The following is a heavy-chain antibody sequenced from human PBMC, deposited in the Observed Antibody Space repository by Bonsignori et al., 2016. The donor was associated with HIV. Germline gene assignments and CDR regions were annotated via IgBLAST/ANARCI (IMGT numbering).Heavy chain of an antibody. V-gene: IGHV1-69*01. J-gene: IGHJ4*02. CDR3: ASSRYYYDSSVEYYFDY. Sequence: WVRQAPGQGLEWMGGIIPIFGTANYAQKFQGRVTITADESTSTAYMELSSLRSEDTAVYYCASSRYYYDSSVEYYFDYWGQGTLVTVSS. D-gene: IGHD3-22*01. CDR2: IIPIFGTA.